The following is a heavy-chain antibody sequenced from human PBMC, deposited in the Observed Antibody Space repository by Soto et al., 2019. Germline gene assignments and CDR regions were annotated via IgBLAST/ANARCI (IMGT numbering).Heavy chain of an antibody. V-gene: IGHV4-59*01. CDR2: IYYSVST. Sequence: PSETLSLTCTVSGGSISSYYWSWIRQPPGKGLEWIGYIYYSVSTNYNPSLKSRVTISVDTSKNQFSLKLSSVTAADTAVYYCARTPRYGDYVWFDPWGQGTLVTVSS. CDR1: GGSISSYY. J-gene: IGHJ5*02. CDR3: ARTPRYGDYVWFDP. D-gene: IGHD4-17*01.